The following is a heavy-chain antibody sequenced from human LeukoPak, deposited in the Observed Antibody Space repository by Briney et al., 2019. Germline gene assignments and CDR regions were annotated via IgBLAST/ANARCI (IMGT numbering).Heavy chain of an antibody. CDR3: ARAGDYGDKGAWYYFDY. CDR2: IYHSGST. V-gene: IGHV4-30-2*01. D-gene: IGHD4-17*01. Sequence: SETLSLTCAVSGGSISSGGYSWSWIRQPPGKGLEWIGYIYHSGSTYYNPSLKSRVTISVDRSKNQFSLKLSSVTAADTAVYYCARAGDYGDKGAWYYFDYWGQGTLVTVSS. J-gene: IGHJ4*02. CDR1: GGSISSGGYS.